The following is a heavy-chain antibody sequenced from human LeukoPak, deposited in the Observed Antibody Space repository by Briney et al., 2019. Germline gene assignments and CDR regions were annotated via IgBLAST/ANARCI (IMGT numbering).Heavy chain of an antibody. CDR1: GGSISSYY. CDR2: IYYSGST. V-gene: IGHV4-59*01. J-gene: IGHJ5*02. CDR3: ARNIGWFDP. Sequence: SETLSLTCTVSGGSISSYYWTWIRQPPGKGLEWIGYIYYSGSTKYNPSLKSRVTMSVDTSKNRFSLKLSSVTAADTAVYYCARNIGWFDPWGQGTLVTVSS. D-gene: IGHD2/OR15-2a*01.